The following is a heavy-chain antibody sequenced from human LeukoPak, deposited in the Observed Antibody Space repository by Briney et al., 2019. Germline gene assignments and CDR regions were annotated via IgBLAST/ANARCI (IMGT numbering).Heavy chain of an antibody. D-gene: IGHD5-12*01. V-gene: IGHV3-48*04. CDR3: ARDFRYAFDN. CDR1: GFTFSDYS. CDR2: VGISSGNT. Sequence: PGGSLRLSCAASGFTFSDYSMNWVRQAPGKGLEWISYVGISSGNTKYADSVKGRFTISGDSAKNSVYLQMNNLRVEDTAVYYCARDFRYAFDNWGQGTLVTVSS. J-gene: IGHJ4*02.